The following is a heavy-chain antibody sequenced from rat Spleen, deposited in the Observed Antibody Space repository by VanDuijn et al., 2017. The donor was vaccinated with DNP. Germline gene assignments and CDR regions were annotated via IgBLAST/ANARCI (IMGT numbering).Heavy chain of an antibody. D-gene: IGHD1-4*01. V-gene: IGHV5-31*01. Sequence: EVQLVESGGGPVQPGRSLKLSCVASGFIFSNYWMTWIRQAPGKGLEWVASISNTGDNTYYSDSVKGRFSLSRDNANSTLYLQVDRRSSEDTATYFCAGRPPPTRGPFDYWGQGVTVTVSS. CDR1: GFIFSNYW. CDR2: ISNTGDNT. J-gene: IGHJ2*01. CDR3: AGRPPPTRGPFDY.